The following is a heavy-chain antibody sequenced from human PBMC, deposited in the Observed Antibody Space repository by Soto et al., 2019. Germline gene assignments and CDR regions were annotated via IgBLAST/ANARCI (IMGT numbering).Heavy chain of an antibody. Sequence: GGSLRLSCAASGFTFSSYWMSWVRQAPGKGLEWVANIKQDGSEKYYVDSVKGRFTISRDNAKNSLYLQMNSLRAEDTAVYYFARDRAANYYYDSSGYYDYWGQGTLVTVSS. D-gene: IGHD3-22*01. CDR1: GFTFSSYW. V-gene: IGHV3-7*05. J-gene: IGHJ4*02. CDR3: ARDRAANYYYDSSGYYDY. CDR2: IKQDGSEK.